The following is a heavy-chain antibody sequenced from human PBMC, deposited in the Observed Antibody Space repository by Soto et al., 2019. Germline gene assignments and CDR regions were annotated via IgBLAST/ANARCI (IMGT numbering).Heavy chain of an antibody. D-gene: IGHD2-2*01. CDR2: IIPMLTVT. V-gene: IGHV1-69*02. CDR3: SIGSWSAETFDV. CDR1: GGTFSTYT. J-gene: IGHJ3*01. Sequence: QVHLEQSGAEVKKPGSSVKVSCKAAGGTFSTYTLIWVRQAPGQGLEWMGRIIPMLTVTNSAQKFQCRVTLAAYKSTNTGFIALTSLSAGDTAVDYCSIGSWSAETFDVWGQGTMVTVSS.